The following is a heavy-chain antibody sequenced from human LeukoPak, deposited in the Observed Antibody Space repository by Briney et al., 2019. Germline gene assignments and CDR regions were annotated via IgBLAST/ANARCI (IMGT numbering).Heavy chain of an antibody. CDR3: AKEFVSRSSLSLDD. CDR1: GFTFSDYY. D-gene: IGHD6-13*01. J-gene: IGHJ4*02. V-gene: IGHV3-11*01. Sequence: PGGSLRLSCAASGFTFSDYYMSWIRQAPGKGLEWVSYISSSGSTIYYADSVKGRFTISRDNAKNSLYLQMNSLRAEDTAVYYCAKEFVSRSSLSLDDWGQGTLATVSS. CDR2: ISSSGSTI.